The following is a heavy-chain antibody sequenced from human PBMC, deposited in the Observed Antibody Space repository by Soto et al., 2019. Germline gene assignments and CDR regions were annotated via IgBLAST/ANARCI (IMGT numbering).Heavy chain of an antibody. J-gene: IGHJ6*03. V-gene: IGHV3-23*01. CDR3: AKGRGTNYYYHMDV. Sequence: EVQLLESGGGLVQPGGSLRLSCAASGFTFNNYAISWVRQAPGMGLEWVSTITGSGDSAYYADSVKGRFIISRDNSKNTLYMQMHSLGAEDSAIYYCAKGRGTNYYYHMDVWGGGTTVTVSS. CDR1: GFTFNNYA. CDR2: ITGSGDSA. D-gene: IGHD1-26*01.